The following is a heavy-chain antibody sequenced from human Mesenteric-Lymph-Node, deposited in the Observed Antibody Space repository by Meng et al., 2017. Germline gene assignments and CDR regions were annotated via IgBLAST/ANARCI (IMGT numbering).Heavy chain of an antibody. D-gene: IGHD2-21*01. Sequence: GGSLRLSCSVSGGSVTSGSYYWSWVRQAPGQGLEWMGHINPDTGDTLYAQKFQGRVSITGDTSISTAYVELSGLRSDDTAVYYCARDENISLGKLFGDYWGQGTLVTVSS. V-gene: IGHV1-2*06. CDR3: ARDENISLGKLFGDY. CDR1: GGSVTSGSYY. CDR2: INPDTGDT. J-gene: IGHJ4*02.